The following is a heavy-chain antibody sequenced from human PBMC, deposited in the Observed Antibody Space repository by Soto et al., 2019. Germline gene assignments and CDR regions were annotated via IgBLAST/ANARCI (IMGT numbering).Heavy chain of an antibody. D-gene: IGHD5-18*01. V-gene: IGHV4-31*03. CDR2: IYYSGST. Sequence: PSETLSLTCTVSGGSISSGGYYWSWIRQHPGKGLEWIGYIYYSGSTHYNPSLKSRVTISVDTSKNQFSLKLSSVTAADTAVYYCARGDTAEGYKHFDYWGQGTLVTVSS. J-gene: IGHJ4*02. CDR1: GGSISSGGYY. CDR3: ARGDTAEGYKHFDY.